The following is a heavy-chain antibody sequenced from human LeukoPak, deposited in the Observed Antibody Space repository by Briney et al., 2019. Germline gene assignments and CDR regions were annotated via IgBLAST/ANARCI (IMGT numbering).Heavy chain of an antibody. Sequence: PSETLSLTCTVSGGSISSDYWSWIRQSPGKGLEWIGYIYYSGTTSYNPSLKSRVTISLDTSKNQFSLKLSSVTAADTAVYYCARGLYASDYWGQGILVIVSS. CDR3: ARGLYASDY. V-gene: IGHV4-59*01. CDR1: GGSISSDY. CDR2: IYYSGTT. D-gene: IGHD3-16*01. J-gene: IGHJ4*02.